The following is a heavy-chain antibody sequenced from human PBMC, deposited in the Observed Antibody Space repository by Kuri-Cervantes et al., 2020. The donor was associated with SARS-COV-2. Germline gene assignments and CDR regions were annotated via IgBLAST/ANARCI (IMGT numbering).Heavy chain of an antibody. Sequence: ETLSLTCAVYGGSFSGYYWSWIRQPPGKGLEWIGEINHSGSTNYNPSLKSRVTISVDTSKNQFSLKLSSVTAADTAVYYCAREGIVGPAYYFDYWGQGTLVTVSS. J-gene: IGHJ4*02. CDR1: GGSFSGYY. V-gene: IGHV4-34*01. CDR2: INHSGST. CDR3: AREGIVGPAYYFDY. D-gene: IGHD1-26*01.